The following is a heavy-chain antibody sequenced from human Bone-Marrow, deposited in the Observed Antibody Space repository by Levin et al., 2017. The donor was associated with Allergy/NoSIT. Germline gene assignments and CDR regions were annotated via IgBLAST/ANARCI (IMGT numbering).Heavy chain of an antibody. V-gene: IGHV3-9*01. D-gene: IGHD5-24*01. J-gene: IGHJ3*01. CDR3: ATDDGIGTVDGAFGV. CDR1: GFTFDDYV. Sequence: SLKISCAVSGFTFDDYVMHWVRQAPGKGLEWVSGIGWNGNVLGYSDSVRGRFTISRDNAKMSLYLQMNILTSEDTAFYYCATDDGIGTVDGAFGVWGRGTSVSVSS. CDR2: IGWNGNVL.